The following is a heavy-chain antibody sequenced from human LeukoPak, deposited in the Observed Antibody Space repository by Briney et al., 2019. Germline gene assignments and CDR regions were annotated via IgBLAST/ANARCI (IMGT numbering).Heavy chain of an antibody. CDR1: GYTFTSYG. CDR3: AREMGIAVAGTRAHYGMDV. CDR2: ISAYNGNT. D-gene: IGHD6-19*01. Sequence: GASVKVSCKASGYTFTSYGISWVRQAPGQGLEWMGWISAYNGNTNYAQKLQGRVTMTTDTSTSTAYMELRSLRSDDTAVYYCAREMGIAVAGTRAHYGMDVWGQGTTVTVSS. V-gene: IGHV1-18*01. J-gene: IGHJ6*02.